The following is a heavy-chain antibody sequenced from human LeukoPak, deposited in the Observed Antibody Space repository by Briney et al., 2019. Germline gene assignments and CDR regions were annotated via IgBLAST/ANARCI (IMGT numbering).Heavy chain of an antibody. J-gene: IGHJ4*02. D-gene: IGHD5-18*01. V-gene: IGHV4-31*03. CDR3: ARVSTSGDTAPYYFDY. CDR2: IYYSGST. CDR1: GGSISTTTFY. Sequence: SETLSLTCTVSGGSISTTTFYWSWIRQHPGKGLEWIGYIYYSGSTYYNPSLKSRVTISVDTSKNQFSLKLSSVTAADTAVYYCARVSTSGDTAPYYFDYWGQGTLVTVSS.